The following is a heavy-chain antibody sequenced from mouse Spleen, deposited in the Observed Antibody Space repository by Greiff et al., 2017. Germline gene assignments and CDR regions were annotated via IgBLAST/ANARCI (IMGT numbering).Heavy chain of an antibody. J-gene: IGHJ4*01. CDR2: ISSGSSTI. V-gene: IGHV5-17*01. CDR3: ARGSYIYAMDY. D-gene: IGHD1-1*02. CDR1: GFTFSDYG. Sequence: EVKFVESGGGLVKPGGSLKLSCAASGFTFSDYGMHWVRQAPEKGLEWVAYISSGSSTIYYADTVKGRFTISRDNAKNTLFLQMTSLRSEDTAMYYCARGSYIYAMDYWGQGTSVTVSS.